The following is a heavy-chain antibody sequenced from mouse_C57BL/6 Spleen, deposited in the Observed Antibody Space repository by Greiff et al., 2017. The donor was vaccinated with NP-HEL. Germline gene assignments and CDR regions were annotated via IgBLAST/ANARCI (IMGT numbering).Heavy chain of an antibody. CDR3: ARGGNSLYAMDY. Sequence: QVQLQQPGAELVMPGASVKLSCKASGYTFTSYWMHWVKQRPGQGLEWIGEIDPSDSYTNYNQKFKGKSTLTVDKSSSTAYMQLSSLTSEDSAVYYCARGGNSLYAMDYWGQGTSVTVSS. D-gene: IGHD6-2*01. V-gene: IGHV1-69*01. CDR1: GYTFTSYW. CDR2: IDPSDSYT. J-gene: IGHJ4*01.